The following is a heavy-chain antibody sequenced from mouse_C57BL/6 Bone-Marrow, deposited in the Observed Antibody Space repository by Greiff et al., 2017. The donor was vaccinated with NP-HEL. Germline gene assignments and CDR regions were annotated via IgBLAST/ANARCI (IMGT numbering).Heavy chain of an antibody. D-gene: IGHD2-2*01. J-gene: IGHJ3*01. CDR1: GFNIKDDY. Sequence: EVQLQQSGAELVRPGASVKLSCTASGFNIKDDYMHWVKQRPEQGLEWIGWIDPENGDTEYASKFQGKATITADTSSNTAYLQLSSLTSEDSAGYYCTTDGYDFAYWGQGTLVTVSA. CDR3: TTDGYDFAY. CDR2: IDPENGDT. V-gene: IGHV14-4*01.